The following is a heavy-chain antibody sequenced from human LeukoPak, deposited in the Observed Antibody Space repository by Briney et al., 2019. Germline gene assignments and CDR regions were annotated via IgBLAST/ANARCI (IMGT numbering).Heavy chain of an antibody. Sequence: PGGSLRLSCAASGFTFSSYTMNWVRQAPGKGLEWVSSISGSSRHKYYADSVKGRFAISRDNSKNTLYLQMTSLRAEDTAVYYCAKDQRFGDLDDYRGQGTLVTVSS. CDR1: GFTFSSYT. CDR2: ISGSSRHK. D-gene: IGHD3-10*01. V-gene: IGHV3-21*04. J-gene: IGHJ4*02. CDR3: AKDQRFGDLDDY.